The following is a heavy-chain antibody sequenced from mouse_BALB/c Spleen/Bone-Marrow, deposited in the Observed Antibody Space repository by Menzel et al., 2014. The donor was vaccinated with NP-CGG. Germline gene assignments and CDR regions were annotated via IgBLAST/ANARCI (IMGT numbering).Heavy chain of an antibody. CDR3: ASDDYDGSWFAY. CDR2: IHPSDSET. D-gene: IGHD2-4*01. CDR1: GYSFTNYW. Sequence: QVQLQQSGAELVRPGASVKLSCKASGYSFTNYWMNWMKQRPGQGLEWIGMIHPSDSETRLNQKFKDKATLTEDKSSSTAYMQLSSPTSEDSAVYYCASDDYDGSWFAYWGQGTLVTVSA. V-gene: IGHV1-74*01. J-gene: IGHJ3*01.